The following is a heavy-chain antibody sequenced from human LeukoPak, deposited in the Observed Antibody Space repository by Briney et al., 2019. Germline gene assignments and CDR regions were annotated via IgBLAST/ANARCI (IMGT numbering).Heavy chain of an antibody. J-gene: IGHJ4*02. D-gene: IGHD5-18*01. CDR1: GGSISSYY. V-gene: IGHV4-59*01. CDR3: ARVRDSYGYDNDLIFDY. CDR2: IYYSGST. Sequence: SETLSLTCTVSGGSISSYYWSWIRQPPGKGLEWIGYIYYSGSTNYNPSLKSRVTISVDTSKNQFSLKLSSVTAADTAVYYCARVRDSYGYDNDLIFDYRGQGTLGTVSS.